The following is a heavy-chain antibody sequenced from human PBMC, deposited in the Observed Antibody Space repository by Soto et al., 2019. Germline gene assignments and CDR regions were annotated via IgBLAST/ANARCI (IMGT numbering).Heavy chain of an antibody. Sequence: SETLSLTCAVYGGSFSGYYWCWIRQPPGKGLEWIGEINHSGSTNYNPSLKSRVTISVDTSKNQFSLKLSSVTAADTAVYYCASSGYSYGFALDYWGQGTLVTVSS. CDR3: ASSGYSYGFALDY. J-gene: IGHJ4*02. D-gene: IGHD5-18*01. CDR2: INHSGST. CDR1: GGSFSGYY. V-gene: IGHV4-34*01.